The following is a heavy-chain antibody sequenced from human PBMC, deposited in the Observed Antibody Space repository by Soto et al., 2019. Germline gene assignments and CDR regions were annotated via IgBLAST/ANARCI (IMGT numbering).Heavy chain of an antibody. D-gene: IGHD2-21*01. CDR3: VRGLQLRLPEY. Sequence: GGSLRLSCVASGFTFSSYGMHWVRQAPGKGLEWVAGIQSDGSKKYYADSVKGRFTISRDDSKNSLYVEMNSLRAEDTAMYYCVRGLQLRLPEYWGQGTPVTVS. J-gene: IGHJ4*02. CDR1: GFTFSSYG. V-gene: IGHV3-33*05. CDR2: IQSDGSKK.